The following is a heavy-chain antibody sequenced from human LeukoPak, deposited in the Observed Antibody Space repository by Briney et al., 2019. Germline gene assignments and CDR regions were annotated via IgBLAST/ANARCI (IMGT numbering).Heavy chain of an antibody. Sequence: PSETLSLTCTVSGGSISGHFWSWIRQPPGKGLEWIGFVSCSGDTNYSPSFNGRVTISLDTSKSQFSLNLNSVTAADTAVYFCARGGASSRYFGYWGQGTLVTVSS. CDR3: ARGGASSRYFGY. CDR1: GGSISGHF. V-gene: IGHV4-59*11. CDR2: VSCSGDT. D-gene: IGHD1-26*01. J-gene: IGHJ4*02.